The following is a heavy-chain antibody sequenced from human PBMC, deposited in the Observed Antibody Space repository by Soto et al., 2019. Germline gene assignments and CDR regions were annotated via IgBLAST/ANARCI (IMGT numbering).Heavy chain of an antibody. CDR3: ARDSYYYDSSGGKSGGAFDI. Sequence: PSETLSPTRPFSCGSISSGGYYWGWIRQPPGKGLEWIGYIYYSGSTYYNPSLKSRVTISVDRSKNQFSLKLSSVTAADTAVYYCARDSYYYDSSGGKSGGAFDIWGQGTMVTVSS. J-gene: IGHJ3*02. CDR2: IYYSGST. CDR1: CGSISSGGYY. D-gene: IGHD3-22*01. V-gene: IGHV4-30-4*01.